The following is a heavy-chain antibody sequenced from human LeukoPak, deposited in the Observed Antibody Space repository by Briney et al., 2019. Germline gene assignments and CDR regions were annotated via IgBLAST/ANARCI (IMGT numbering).Heavy chain of an antibody. Sequence: ASVKVSCKASGGTFSSYAISWVRQAPGQGLEWMGIINPSGGSTSYAQKFQGRVTMTRDTSTSTVYMELSSLRSEDTAVYYCARDLTLYRGYYYDRSGYSWFDPWGQGTLVTVSS. CDR1: GGTFSSYA. V-gene: IGHV1-46*01. CDR3: ARDLTLYRGYYYDRSGYSWFDP. J-gene: IGHJ5*02. D-gene: IGHD3-22*01. CDR2: INPSGGST.